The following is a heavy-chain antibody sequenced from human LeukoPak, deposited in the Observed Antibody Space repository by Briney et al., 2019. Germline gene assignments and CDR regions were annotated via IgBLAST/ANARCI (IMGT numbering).Heavy chain of an antibody. CDR3: ASGPWELDF. D-gene: IGHD1-1*01. CDR1: GFTFSSYW. J-gene: IGHJ4*02. Sequence: PGGSLRLSCAASGFTFSSYWMYWVRQAPGKGLVWVSRISGDGRSTTYADSVKGRFTISRDNAKNTVYLQMKSLRVEDTALYYCASGPWELDFWGQGALVTVSS. V-gene: IGHV3-74*01. CDR2: ISGDGRST.